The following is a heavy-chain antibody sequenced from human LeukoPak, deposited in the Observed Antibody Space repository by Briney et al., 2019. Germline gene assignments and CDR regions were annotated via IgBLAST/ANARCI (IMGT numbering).Heavy chain of an antibody. CDR3: ARDRQVRGVIWDYYYYYMDV. Sequence: PSETLSLTCTVSGGSISSSSYYWGWIRQPPGKGLEWIGSIYYSGSTNYNPSLKSRVTMSVDTSKNQFSLKLSSVTAADTAVYYCARDRQVRGVIWDYYYYYMDVWGKGATVTISS. D-gene: IGHD3-10*01. CDR2: IYYSGST. J-gene: IGHJ6*03. CDR1: GGSISSSSYY. V-gene: IGHV4-39*07.